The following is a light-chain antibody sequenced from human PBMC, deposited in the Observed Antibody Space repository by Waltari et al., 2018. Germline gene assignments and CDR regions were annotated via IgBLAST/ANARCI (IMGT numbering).Light chain of an antibody. Sequence: QSALAQPPPVSGSPARSIATSCSGSSPDVGGYALVSWYQQKPRRAPQLIPSDVTERPSGVSDRFSGSKSGNTASLTISGLLPEDEADYYCCSYAGNRIWIFGGGTKVTVL. CDR2: DVT. CDR1: SPDVGGYAL. J-gene: IGLJ2*01. CDR3: CSYAGNRIWI. V-gene: IGLV2-23*02.